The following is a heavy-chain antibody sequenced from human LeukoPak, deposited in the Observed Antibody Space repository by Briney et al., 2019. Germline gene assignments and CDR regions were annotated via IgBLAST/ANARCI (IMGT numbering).Heavy chain of an antibody. D-gene: IGHD6-25*01. V-gene: IGHV1-58*02. J-gene: IGHJ4*02. Sequence: ASVKVSCKASGFTSTTSTMQWVRQARGQRLEWIGWIVVGSGDTNYAEKFQERVTITRDMSTSTVYMELSSLRSDDTAVYYCASHISGWQETYVDHWGQGSLVTVSS. CDR1: GFTSTTST. CDR2: IVVGSGDT. CDR3: ASHISGWQETYVDH.